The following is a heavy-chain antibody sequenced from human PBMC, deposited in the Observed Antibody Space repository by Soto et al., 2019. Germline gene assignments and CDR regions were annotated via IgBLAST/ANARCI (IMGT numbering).Heavy chain of an antibody. J-gene: IGHJ3*02. D-gene: IGHD2-8*02. V-gene: IGHV3-23*01. CDR1: GFICSSYD. CDR3: AKATATGGGAFDI. Sequence: GSLRLSCAASGFICSSYDMSWVRQAPGKGLEWVSTILVGGSTHYPDSVKGRFTTSRDNSKNTVFLQMNSLTAGDTAVYYCAKATATGGGAFDICGQGTMVTVSS. CDR2: ILVGGST.